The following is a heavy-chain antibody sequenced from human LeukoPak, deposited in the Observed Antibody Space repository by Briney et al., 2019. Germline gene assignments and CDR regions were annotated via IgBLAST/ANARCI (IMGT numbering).Heavy chain of an antibody. J-gene: IGHJ4*02. Sequence: GGSLRLSCVVSGFTFSTYWMSWVRQAPGKGPELVAHINHDGIHTGYVDSVKGRFTISRDNSKNSLYLQLNSLRAEDTAMYYCAKYLSRAFDYWGQGSLITVSS. V-gene: IGHV3-7*01. CDR2: INHDGIHT. D-gene: IGHD2/OR15-2a*01. CDR1: GFTFSTYW. CDR3: AKYLSRAFDY.